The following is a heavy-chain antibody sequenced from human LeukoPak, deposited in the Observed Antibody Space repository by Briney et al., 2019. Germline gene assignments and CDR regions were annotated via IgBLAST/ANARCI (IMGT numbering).Heavy chain of an antibody. CDR1: GYTFTGYY. V-gene: IGHV1-2*02. CDR3: ARDPEGSGWYSDY. D-gene: IGHD6-19*01. CDR2: INPNSGGT. Sequence: ASVKVSCKASGYTFTGYYMHWVRQAPGQGLEWMGWINPNSGGTNYAQKFQGRVTMTRDTSISTAYMELSRLRSDDTAVYYCARDPEGSGWYSDYWGRGTLVTVSS. J-gene: IGHJ4*02.